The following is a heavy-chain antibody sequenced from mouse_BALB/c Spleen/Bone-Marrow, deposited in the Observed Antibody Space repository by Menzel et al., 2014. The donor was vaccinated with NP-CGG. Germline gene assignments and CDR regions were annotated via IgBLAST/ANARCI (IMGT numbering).Heavy chain of an antibody. CDR2: IDPSGSYT. Sequence: VQLQQSGAELVKPGASVKLSCKASGYTFTSYWMHWVKQWPGQGLEWIGEIDPSGSYTNYNQKFKGKATLTVDKSSGTAYMQLSSRTSEDSAVYYCARGNAGSTDYWGQGTSLTVSS. CDR3: ARGNAGSTDY. J-gene: IGHJ2*02. V-gene: IGHV1-69*02. CDR1: GYTFTSYW.